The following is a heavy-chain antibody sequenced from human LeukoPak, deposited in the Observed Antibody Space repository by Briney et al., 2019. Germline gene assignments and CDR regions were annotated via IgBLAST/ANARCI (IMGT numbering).Heavy chain of an antibody. J-gene: IGHJ3*02. Sequence: PSETLSLTCTVSGGSISSYYWSWIRQPPGKGLEWIAYIHYPGSTIYNPSLKSRVTISVDASKKQLSLKVTSATAADTAVYYCARELVPYDAFDIWGQGTTVTVSS. D-gene: IGHD6-13*01. CDR3: ARELVPYDAFDI. V-gene: IGHV4-59*12. CDR2: IHYPGST. CDR1: GGSISSYY.